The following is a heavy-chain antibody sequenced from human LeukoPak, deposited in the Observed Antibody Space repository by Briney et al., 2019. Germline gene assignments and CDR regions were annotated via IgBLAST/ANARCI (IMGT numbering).Heavy chain of an antibody. CDR2: ISDSAVDT. J-gene: IGHJ4*01. D-gene: IGHD4-23*01. CDR3: ANGKGNSPKDY. Sequence: PGGSLRLSCAASGFTFSDYAMSWLRQAPGRGLEWVSAISDSAVDTYYADSVKGRVTMSRDNSKSTLYLQMNRLRAEDMAVYYCANGKGNSPKDYWGHGTLVTVSS. CDR1: GFTFSDYA. V-gene: IGHV3-23*01.